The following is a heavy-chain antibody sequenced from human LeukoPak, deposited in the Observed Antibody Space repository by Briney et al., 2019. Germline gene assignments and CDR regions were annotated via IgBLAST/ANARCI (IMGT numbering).Heavy chain of an antibody. Sequence: SETLSLTCTVSGGSTSSSNYYWGWIRQPPGKGLEWIGYVYYSGSTNYNPSLKSRVTISVDTSENQFSLKLNSVTAADTAVYYCARGFSGYYSFDYWGQGTLVTVSS. V-gene: IGHV4-61*05. CDR2: VYYSGST. CDR3: ARGFSGYYSFDY. J-gene: IGHJ4*02. D-gene: IGHD3-22*01. CDR1: GGSTSSSNYY.